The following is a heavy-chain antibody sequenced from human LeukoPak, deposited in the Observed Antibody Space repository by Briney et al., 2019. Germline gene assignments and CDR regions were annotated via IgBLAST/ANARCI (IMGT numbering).Heavy chain of an antibody. V-gene: IGHV3-23*01. Sequence: GGSLRLSCAASGFTFSSYAMSWVRQAPGKGLEWVSAISGRGGSTYYADSVKGRFTISRDNSKNTVYLQMNSLRAEDTAVYYCAKTTIGYSSGRYPGWPVDYWGQGTLVTVSS. CDR3: AKTTIGYSSGRYPGWPVDY. CDR1: GFTFSSYA. J-gene: IGHJ4*02. D-gene: IGHD6-19*01. CDR2: ISGRGGST.